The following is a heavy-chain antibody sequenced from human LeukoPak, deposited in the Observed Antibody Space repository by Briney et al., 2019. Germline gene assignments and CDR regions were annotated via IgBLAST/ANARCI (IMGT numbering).Heavy chain of an antibody. CDR1: GFTFSSYA. V-gene: IGHV3-7*01. D-gene: IGHD3-16*01. CDR2: IKQDGSEK. CDR3: AFVGGGHRPNDY. Sequence: QPGGSLRLSCAASGFTFSSYAMSWVRQAPGKGLEWVANIKQDGSEKYYVDSVKGRFTISRDNAKNSLYLQMNSLRAEDTAVYYCAFVGGGHRPNDYWGQGTLVTVSS. J-gene: IGHJ4*02.